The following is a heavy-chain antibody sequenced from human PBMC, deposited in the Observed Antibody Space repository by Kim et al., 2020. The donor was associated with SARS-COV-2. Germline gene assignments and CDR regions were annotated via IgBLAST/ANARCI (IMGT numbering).Heavy chain of an antibody. CDR3: ARGLLVGVTGYYFDY. D-gene: IGHD1-26*01. V-gene: IGHV4-61*01. CDR1: GGSVSSGTYY. CDR2: LYYSGST. J-gene: IGHJ4*02. Sequence: SETLSLTCTVSGGSVSSGTYYWTWTRQPPGKGLEWIGFLYYSGSTNYNPSLKSRVTISVDTSKNQFSLKLTSVTAADTAVYYCARGLLVGVTGYYFDYWGQGTLVTVSS.